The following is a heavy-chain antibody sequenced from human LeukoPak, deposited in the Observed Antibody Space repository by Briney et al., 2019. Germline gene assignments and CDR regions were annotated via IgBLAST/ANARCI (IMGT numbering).Heavy chain of an antibody. CDR1: GGSFSGYY. Sequence: SETLSLTCAVYGGSFSGYYWTWIRQPPGKGLEWIGEINYSGGTNYHPSLKSRVTISLDTSKNQFSLKLSSVTAADTAVYYCARMEYFDWLPGGFDPWGQGTLVTVSS. CDR2: INYSGGT. V-gene: IGHV4-34*01. J-gene: IGHJ5*02. CDR3: ARMEYFDWLPGGFDP. D-gene: IGHD3-9*01.